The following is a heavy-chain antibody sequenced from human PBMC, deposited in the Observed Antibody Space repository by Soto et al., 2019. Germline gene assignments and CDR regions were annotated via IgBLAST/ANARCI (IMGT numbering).Heavy chain of an antibody. V-gene: IGHV1-8*01. D-gene: IGHD1-26*01. Sequence: QVQLVQSGAEARVPGASVKVSCKASGYSFTGLDINWVRQTTGQGLEWMGWMEPSSGRTGYAQKCQGRVTMTSDTSINTAYMELSSLTSDDTAFYYCARGVTAGVDYWGQGTLVTGSS. J-gene: IGHJ4*02. CDR2: MEPSSGRT. CDR1: GYSFTGLD. CDR3: ARGVTAGVDY.